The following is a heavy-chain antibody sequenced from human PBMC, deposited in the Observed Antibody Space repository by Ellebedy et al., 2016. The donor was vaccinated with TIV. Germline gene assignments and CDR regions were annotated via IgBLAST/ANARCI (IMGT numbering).Heavy chain of an antibody. V-gene: IGHV5-51*01. D-gene: IGHD5-12*01. CDR3: ARPSTTYSHTSHFDF. CDR1: GYRFSSYW. J-gene: IGHJ4*02. Sequence: KVSCKGSGYRFSSYWIGWVRQLPGKGLEWMGIIYPGDSDTRYSPSFQGQVTISADKSISTAYLQWSSLKASDSAMYYCARPSTTYSHTSHFDFWGQGTLVVVSS. CDR2: IYPGDSDT.